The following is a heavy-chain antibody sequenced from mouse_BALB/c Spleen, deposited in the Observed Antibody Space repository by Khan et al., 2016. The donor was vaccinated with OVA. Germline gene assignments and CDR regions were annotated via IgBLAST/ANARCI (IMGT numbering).Heavy chain of an antibody. CDR2: IRYSGNI. CDR3: ARIYGGDFDY. CDR1: GYSITSDYA. V-gene: IGHV3-2*02. Sequence: EVQLQESGPGLVKPSQSLSLTCTVTGYSITSDYAWNWIRQFPGNKLEWMGYIRYSGNIHYNPSLKSRISITRDTSKNQFFLQLNSVTTEDTATYYCARIYGGDFDYWGQGTTLTVSS. J-gene: IGHJ2*01. D-gene: IGHD1-1*01.